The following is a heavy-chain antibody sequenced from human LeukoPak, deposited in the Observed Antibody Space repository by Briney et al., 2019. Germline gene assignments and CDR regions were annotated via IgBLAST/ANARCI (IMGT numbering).Heavy chain of an antibody. D-gene: IGHD5-18*01. CDR2: IYSSGST. CDR3: ASQTGYSYGSLYYFDY. J-gene: IGHJ4*02. V-gene: IGHV4-39*01. CDR1: GGSISSSYYY. Sequence: SETLSLTCTVSGGSISSSYYYWGWIRQPPGKGLEWIGSIYSSGSTYYNPSLKSRVTISVDTSKNQFSLKLSSVTAADTTVYYCASQTGYSYGSLYYFDYWGQGTLVTVSS.